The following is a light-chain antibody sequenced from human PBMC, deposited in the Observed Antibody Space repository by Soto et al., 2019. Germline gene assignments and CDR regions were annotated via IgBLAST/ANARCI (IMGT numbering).Light chain of an antibody. V-gene: IGKV3-20*01. CDR1: QTVSTTY. CDR2: GAS. J-gene: IGKJ1*01. Sequence: DSVLMQTPGTLSLSQGERATLSCRASQTVSTTYLAWYQQKPGQAPRLLIFGASSRATGIPDRFIGSGSGTDFTLTISRLEPEDFAVYYCQQYGSSPTTFGQGTKV. CDR3: QQYGSSPTT.